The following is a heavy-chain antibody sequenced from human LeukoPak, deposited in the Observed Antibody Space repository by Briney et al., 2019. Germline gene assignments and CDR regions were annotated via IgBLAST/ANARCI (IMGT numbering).Heavy chain of an antibody. D-gene: IGHD5-18*01. CDR2: TSYDESNK. J-gene: IGHJ5*02. Sequence: GGSLRLSCAASGFSFSNYAMNWVRQAPGKGLEWVAVTSYDESNKYYADSVKGRFTISRDNSKSTLYLQMNSLRAEDTAVYYCAAEAMAYNWFDPWGQGTLVTVSS. CDR3: AAEAMAYNWFDP. CDR1: GFSFSNYA. V-gene: IGHV3-30-3*01.